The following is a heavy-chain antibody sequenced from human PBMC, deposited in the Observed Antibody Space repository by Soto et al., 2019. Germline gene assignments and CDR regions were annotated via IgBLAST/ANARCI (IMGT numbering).Heavy chain of an antibody. D-gene: IGHD1-1*01. CDR1: EFTVSSNH. CDR3: AKLDPGYYFDY. Sequence: GGSLRLSCAASEFTVSSNHMSWVRQAPGKGLEWVSVIYSGGSTYYADSVKGRFTISRDHSENTLYLQMNSLRAEDTAVYYCAKLDPGYYFDYWGQGTLVTVSS. V-gene: IGHV3-53*01. CDR2: IYSGGST. J-gene: IGHJ4*02.